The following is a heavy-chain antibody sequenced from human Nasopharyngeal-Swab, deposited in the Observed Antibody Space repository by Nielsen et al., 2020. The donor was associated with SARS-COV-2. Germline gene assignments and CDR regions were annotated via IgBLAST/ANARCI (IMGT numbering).Heavy chain of an antibody. CDR3: AKFLTVTPVVTFSYGMDV. V-gene: IGHV3-30*18. CDR1: GFRFSSYG. Sequence: GESLKISCAASGFRFSSYGMNWVRQAAGKGLEWVAVMSHDGSNEDYADSVKGRFTVSRDNSKNLFYLQMNSLRVEDTAVYFCAKFLTVTPVVTFSYGMDVWCQGTTVTVSS. D-gene: IGHD4-23*01. J-gene: IGHJ6*02. CDR2: MSHDGSNE.